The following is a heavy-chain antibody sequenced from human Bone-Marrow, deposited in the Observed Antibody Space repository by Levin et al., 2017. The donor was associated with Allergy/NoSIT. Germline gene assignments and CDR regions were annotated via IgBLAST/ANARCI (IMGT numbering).Heavy chain of an antibody. CDR1: GGSISTGGYY. J-gene: IGHJ4*02. Sequence: SETLSLTCTVSGGSISTGGYYWTWVRQPSGKGLDWIAYIHYNGNTYFYNPSLRGRATISLETSKNQFSLTLRSVTAADTAVYYCARGHVNGDYFDFWGQGRLVTVSS. D-gene: IGHD4-17*01. CDR3: ARGHVNGDYFDF. CDR2: IHYNGNT. V-gene: IGHV4-31*03.